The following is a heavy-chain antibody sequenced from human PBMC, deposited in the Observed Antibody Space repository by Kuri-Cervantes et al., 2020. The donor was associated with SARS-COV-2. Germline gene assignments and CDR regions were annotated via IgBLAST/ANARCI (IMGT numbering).Heavy chain of an antibody. Sequence: GESLKISCAASGFTFGNYWMHWVRQAPGKGLVWVSRFMSDGTSPSYADSVRGRFTISRDNAKNTLYLQMNSLRAEDTAVYYCARGNKYLQHWGQGTLVTVSS. J-gene: IGHJ1*01. D-gene: IGHD1/OR15-1a*01. CDR2: FMSDGTSP. CDR1: GFTFGNYW. CDR3: ARGNKYLQH. V-gene: IGHV3-74*01.